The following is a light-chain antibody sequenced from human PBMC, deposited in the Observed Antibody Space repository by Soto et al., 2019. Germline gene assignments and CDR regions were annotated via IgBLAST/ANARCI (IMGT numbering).Light chain of an antibody. CDR3: QQHDTSPWT. J-gene: IGKJ1*01. CDR2: EAS. V-gene: IGKV3-20*01. Sequence: EIVLTQSPGTLSLSPGERATLSCRASQSVNSHLAWYQQKPGQAPRLLIYEASSRATGIPDRFSGGGSGTDFTLTISRLEPEDFAVYVCQQHDTSPWTFGQGTKVESK. CDR1: QSVNSH.